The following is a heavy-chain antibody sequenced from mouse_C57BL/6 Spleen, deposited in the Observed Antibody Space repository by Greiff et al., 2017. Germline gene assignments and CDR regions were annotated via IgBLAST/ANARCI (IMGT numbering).Heavy chain of an antibody. Sequence: EVQLLESGGGLVKPGGSLKLSCAASGFTFSSYTMSWVRQTPEKRLEWVATISGGGGNTHYPDSVKGRFTISRDNAKNTLYLQISSLRSEDTALYYCARQGDGYYGFAYWGQGTLVTVSA. CDR2: ISGGGGNT. D-gene: IGHD2-3*01. J-gene: IGHJ3*01. CDR3: ARQGDGYYGFAY. V-gene: IGHV5-9*01. CDR1: GFTFSSYT.